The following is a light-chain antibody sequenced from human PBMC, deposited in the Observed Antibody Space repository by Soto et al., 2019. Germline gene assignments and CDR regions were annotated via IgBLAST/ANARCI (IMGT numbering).Light chain of an antibody. V-gene: IGLV2-14*01. Sequence: QSVLTQPASVSGSPGQSITISCTGTSSDVGGYKYVSWYQQHPGKAPKLMIYDVSNRPSGVSNRFSGSKSGNTASLTISGLQAEDEADYYCISYTSSSTVVFGGGTKVTVL. CDR1: SSDVGGYKY. CDR3: ISYTSSSTVV. J-gene: IGLJ2*01. CDR2: DVS.